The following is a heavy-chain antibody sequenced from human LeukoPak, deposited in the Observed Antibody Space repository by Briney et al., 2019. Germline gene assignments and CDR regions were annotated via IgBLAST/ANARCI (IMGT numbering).Heavy chain of an antibody. J-gene: IGHJ4*02. CDR1: GFTFSSYG. Sequence: GGSLRLSCAASGFTFSSYGMHWVRQAPGKGLEWVAVIWYDGSNKYYADSVKGRFTISRDNSKNTLYLQMNSLRAEDTAVYYCAKTEYSSSWYHGYWGQGTLVTVSS. CDR3: AKTEYSSSWYHGY. V-gene: IGHV3-30*02. CDR2: IWYDGSNK. D-gene: IGHD6-13*01.